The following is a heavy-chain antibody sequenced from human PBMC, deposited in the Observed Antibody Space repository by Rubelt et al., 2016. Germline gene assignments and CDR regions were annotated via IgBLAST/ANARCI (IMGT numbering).Heavy chain of an antibody. V-gene: IGHV1-18*01. Sequence: QVQLVQSGAEVKKPGASVKVSCKASGYTFTSYGISWVRQAPGQGLTWMGWISAYTGNTNHATKLQGIVTMTTDTATRTAYMGLRSLRSDDTAVYYCARGDYNDYWGQGTLVTVSS. CDR3: ARGDYNDY. CDR2: ISAYTGNT. J-gene: IGHJ4*02. CDR1: GYTFTSYG.